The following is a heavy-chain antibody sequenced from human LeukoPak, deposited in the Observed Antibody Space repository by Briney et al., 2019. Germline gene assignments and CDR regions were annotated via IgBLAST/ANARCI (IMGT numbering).Heavy chain of an antibody. CDR2: ISWNSGSI. Sequence: GGSLRLSCAASGFTFDDYAMHWVRQAPGKGLEWVSGISWNSGSIGYADSVKGRFTISRDNAKSSLYLQMNSLRAEDTALYYCAKTAGSSWYAAPDHWGQGTLVTVSS. CDR1: GFTFDDYA. J-gene: IGHJ4*02. V-gene: IGHV3-9*01. CDR3: AKTAGSSWYAAPDH. D-gene: IGHD6-13*01.